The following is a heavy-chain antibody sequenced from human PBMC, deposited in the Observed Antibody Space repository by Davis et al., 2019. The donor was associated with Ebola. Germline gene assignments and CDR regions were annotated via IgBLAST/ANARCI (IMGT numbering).Heavy chain of an antibody. D-gene: IGHD5-18*01. CDR1: GYTFTSYY. J-gene: IGHJ4*02. CDR3: ARGGYSYGYDY. Sequence: ASVKVSCKASGYTFTSYYMHWVRQAPGQGLEWMGIINPSGGSTSYAQKFQGRVTMTRDTSINTAYMELSRLRSDDTALYYCARGGYSYGYDYWGQGTLVTVSS. V-gene: IGHV1-46*01. CDR2: INPSGGST.